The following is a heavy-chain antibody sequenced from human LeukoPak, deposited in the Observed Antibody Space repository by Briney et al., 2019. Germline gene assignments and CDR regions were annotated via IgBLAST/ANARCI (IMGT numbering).Heavy chain of an antibody. V-gene: IGHV4-59*01. CDR1: GGSMNKYY. Sequence: KPSETLSLTCIVPGGSMNKYYWSWIRQPPGKGLEWIAYIHYTGITNYNPFLKSRVTISLDTSKNQFSLKLNSVTAADTAFYYCARILEGSGAAFDIWGQGTMVTVSS. J-gene: IGHJ3*02. CDR3: ARILEGSGAAFDI. CDR2: IHYTGIT. D-gene: IGHD1-26*01.